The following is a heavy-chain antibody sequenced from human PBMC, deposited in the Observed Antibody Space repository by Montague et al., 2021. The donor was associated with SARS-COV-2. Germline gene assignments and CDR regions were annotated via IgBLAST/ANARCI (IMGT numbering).Heavy chain of an antibody. Sequence: SETLSLTCAVYGGSFSGYYWSWVRQPPRTGLEWIWEINHSGSTNYNPSLTSRVTVTVDRSKNKFSLKLSSVTAADTAVYYCERDPRITVIVVVITVIWFDPWGQGTLVTVSS. V-gene: IGHV4-34*01. CDR3: ERDPRITVIVVVITVIWFDP. CDR2: INHSGST. D-gene: IGHD3-22*01. J-gene: IGHJ5*02. CDR1: GGSFSGYY.